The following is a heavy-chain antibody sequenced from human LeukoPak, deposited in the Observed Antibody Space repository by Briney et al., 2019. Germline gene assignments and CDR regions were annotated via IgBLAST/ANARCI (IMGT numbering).Heavy chain of an antibody. J-gene: IGHJ4*02. CDR1: GGSISSSNW. Sequence: SGTLSLTCAVSGGSISSSNWWSWVRQPAGKGLEWIGRIYTTGSTNYNPSLKSRVTISLDTSKNQFSLKLSSVSAADTAVYYCARDLSGAYYFDYWGQGTLVTVSS. V-gene: IGHV4-4*02. CDR2: IYTTGST. D-gene: IGHD3-10*01. CDR3: ARDLSGAYYFDY.